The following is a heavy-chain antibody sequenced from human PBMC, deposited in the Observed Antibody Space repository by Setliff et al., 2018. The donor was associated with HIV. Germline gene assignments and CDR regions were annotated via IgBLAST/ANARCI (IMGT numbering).Heavy chain of an antibody. CDR2: INHSGST. V-gene: IGHV4-34*01. Sequence: SETLSLTCAVYGGSFSGYYWTWIRQPPGQGLEWIGEINHSGSTSYDPSLMSRVTISVDTSKDQFSLKLRSVTAADTAVYYCARGASKELDYWGPGTLVTVSS. J-gene: IGHJ4*02. D-gene: IGHD1-1*01. CDR1: GGSFSGYY. CDR3: ARGASKELDY.